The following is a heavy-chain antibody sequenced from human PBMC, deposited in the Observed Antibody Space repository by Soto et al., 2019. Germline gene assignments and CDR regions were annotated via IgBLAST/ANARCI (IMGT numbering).Heavy chain of an antibody. CDR3: ARGHVRYYFDY. CDR1: GGSISSGGYY. D-gene: IGHD3-10*02. J-gene: IGHJ4*02. Sequence: QVQLQESGPGLVKPSQTLSLTCTVSGGSISSGGYYWSWIRQHPGKGLEWIGYIYYSGSTYYNPSLKSXXTXSAXTSKNQFSLKLSSVTAADTAVYYCARGHVRYYFDYWGQGTLVTVSS. V-gene: IGHV4-31*03. CDR2: IYYSGST.